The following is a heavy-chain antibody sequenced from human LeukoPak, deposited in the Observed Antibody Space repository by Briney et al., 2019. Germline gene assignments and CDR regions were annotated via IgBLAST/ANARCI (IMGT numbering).Heavy chain of an antibody. CDR3: ARGTHAHYDFWSGARSYGMDV. V-gene: IGHV4-39*01. CDR2: IYYSGST. J-gene: IGHJ6*02. CDR1: GGSISSSSYY. D-gene: IGHD3-3*01. Sequence: SETLSLTCTASGGSISSSSYYWGWIRQPPGKGLEWIGSIYYSGSTYYNPSLKSRVTISVDTSKNQFSLKLSSVTAADTAVYYCARGTHAHYDFWSGARSYGMDVWGQGTTVTVSS.